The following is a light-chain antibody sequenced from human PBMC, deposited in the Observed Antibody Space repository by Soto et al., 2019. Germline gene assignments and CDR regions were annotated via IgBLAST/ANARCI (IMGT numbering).Light chain of an antibody. J-gene: IGKJ4*01. CDR1: QDISNY. Sequence: DIQMTQSPSSLSASVGDRVTITCQASQDISNYLNWYQQKPGKAPKLLIYDASNLETGVLSRFSGSGSGTYFTFTISSLQPEDIATYYCQQYDNLPLTFGGGTKVEIK. V-gene: IGKV1-33*01. CDR2: DAS. CDR3: QQYDNLPLT.